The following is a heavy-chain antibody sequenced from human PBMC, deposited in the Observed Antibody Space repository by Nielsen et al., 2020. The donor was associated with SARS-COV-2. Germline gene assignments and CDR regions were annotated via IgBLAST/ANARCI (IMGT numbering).Heavy chain of an antibody. J-gene: IGHJ1*01. Sequence: GGSLRLSCAASGFTFSSYWMHWVRQAPGKGLVWVSRIKTDGSRTSYADSVKGRFTISRDNAKSSLYLQMNSLRAEDTALYYCAKDNYDSGDYYSASYFQHWGQGTLVTVSS. CDR2: IKTDGSRT. CDR1: GFTFSSYW. CDR3: AKDNYDSGDYYSASYFQH. D-gene: IGHD3-22*01. V-gene: IGHV3-74*01.